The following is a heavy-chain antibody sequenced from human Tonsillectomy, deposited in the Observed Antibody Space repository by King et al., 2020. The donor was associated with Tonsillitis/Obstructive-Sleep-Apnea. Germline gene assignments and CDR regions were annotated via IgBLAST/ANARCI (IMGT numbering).Heavy chain of an antibody. D-gene: IGHD2-21*02. Sequence: VQLVESGAEVKKPGESLKISCKGSGHSFTSYWIGWVRQMAGKGLEWMGIIYPGDSDTRYSPSFQGQVTISADKSISTAYLQWSSLKASDTAMYYCARRSSYCGGDCYSVDYWGQGTLVTVSS. V-gene: IGHV5-51*03. CDR2: IYPGDSDT. CDR1: GHSFTSYW. CDR3: ARRSSYCGGDCYSVDY. J-gene: IGHJ4*02.